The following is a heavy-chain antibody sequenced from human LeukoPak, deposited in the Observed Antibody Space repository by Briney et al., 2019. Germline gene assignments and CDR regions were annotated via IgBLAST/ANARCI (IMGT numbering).Heavy chain of an antibody. CDR1: GFTFTSYS. D-gene: IGHD6-19*01. V-gene: IGHV3-21*01. CDR2: ISSSSSYI. Sequence: GGSLRLSCAASGFTFTSYSMNWVRQAPGKGLEWVSSISSSSSYIYYADSVKGRFTISRDNAKSSLYLQMNSLRAEDTAVYYCVRRSIAVAGPFDYWGQGTLVTVSS. J-gene: IGHJ4*02. CDR3: VRRSIAVAGPFDY.